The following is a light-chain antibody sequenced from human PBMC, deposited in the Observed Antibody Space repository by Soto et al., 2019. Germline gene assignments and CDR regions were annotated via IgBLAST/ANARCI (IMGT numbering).Light chain of an antibody. V-gene: IGKV3D-20*01. Sequence: EIVLTQSPATLSLSPGDRATLSCGASQSVRSSYVAWYQQKAGLAPRLLIYDGSSRASGIPDRFSGSGSGADFTLTIGRLEPEDFAVYDCQHYDQSAPLSFGGGTKVEMK. J-gene: IGKJ4*01. CDR1: QSVRSSY. CDR3: QHYDQSAPLS. CDR2: DGS.